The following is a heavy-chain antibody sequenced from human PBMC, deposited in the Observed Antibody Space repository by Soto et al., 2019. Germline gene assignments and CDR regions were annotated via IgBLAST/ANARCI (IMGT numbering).Heavy chain of an antibody. Sequence: GGSLRLSCVASGFTFSNYWMTWVRQAPGKGLEWVANIKQDGSVIFYVDSVKGRFTVSRDNAKNSLYLQMNSLRAEDTAVYYCARYEISGPDVWWGQGPLFTVSS. CDR3: ARYEISGPDVW. J-gene: IGHJ4*02. CDR2: IKQDGSVI. D-gene: IGHD2-15*01. V-gene: IGHV3-7*01. CDR1: GFTFSNYW.